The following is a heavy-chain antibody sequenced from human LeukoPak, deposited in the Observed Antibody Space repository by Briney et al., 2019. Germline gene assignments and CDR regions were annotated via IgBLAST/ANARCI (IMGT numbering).Heavy chain of an antibody. CDR2: ISGSGGTT. V-gene: IGHV3-23*01. CDR3: AAQWLVSG. Sequence: GGSLRLSCAASGFTFSSYTMSWVRQAPGKGLGWVSGISGSGGTTYYADSVKGRFTISRDNSKNTLYLQMNSLTADDTAVYYCAAQWLVSGGGQGTLVTVSS. D-gene: IGHD6-19*01. CDR1: GFTFSSYT. J-gene: IGHJ4*02.